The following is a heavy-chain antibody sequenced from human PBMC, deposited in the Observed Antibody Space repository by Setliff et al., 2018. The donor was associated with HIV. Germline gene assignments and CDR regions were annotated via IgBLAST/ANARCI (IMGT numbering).Heavy chain of an antibody. V-gene: IGHV4-39*01. CDR1: GGSISSSSYY. J-gene: IGHJ5*02. Sequence: PSETLSLTCTVSGGSISSSSYYWGWIRQPPGKGLEWIGSIYYSGSTYYNPSLKSRVTISVDTSKNQFSLKLSSVTAADTAVYYCARLGTGYGSGSYYSWFDPWGQGTQVTVSS. D-gene: IGHD3-10*01. CDR2: IYYSGST. CDR3: ARLGTGYGSGSYYSWFDP.